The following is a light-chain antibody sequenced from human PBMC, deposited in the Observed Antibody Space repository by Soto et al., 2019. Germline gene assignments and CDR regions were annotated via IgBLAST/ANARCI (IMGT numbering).Light chain of an antibody. CDR2: YTS. CDR1: QYVGTR. V-gene: IGKV3-11*01. Sequence: EIVLTQSPGTLSLSPGETATLSCRASQYVGTRLAWYQHKPGQAPRLLIYYTSSRATDIPDRFSGSGSGTDFTLTISSLEPEDFAVYYCQQRSNWPRITFGQGTRLEI. J-gene: IGKJ5*01. CDR3: QQRSNWPRIT.